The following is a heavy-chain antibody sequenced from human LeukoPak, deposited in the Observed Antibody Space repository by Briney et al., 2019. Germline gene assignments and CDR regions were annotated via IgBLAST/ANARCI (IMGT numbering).Heavy chain of an antibody. J-gene: IGHJ5*02. Sequence: PGGSLRLSCAASGFTFSSYAMHWVRQAPGKGLEWVAVISYDGSNKYYADSVKGRFTISRDNSKNTLYLQMNSLRAEDTAVYYCARASLAVAGRFDPWGQGTLVTVSS. V-gene: IGHV3-30-3*01. CDR2: ISYDGSNK. D-gene: IGHD6-19*01. CDR3: ARASLAVAGRFDP. CDR1: GFTFSSYA.